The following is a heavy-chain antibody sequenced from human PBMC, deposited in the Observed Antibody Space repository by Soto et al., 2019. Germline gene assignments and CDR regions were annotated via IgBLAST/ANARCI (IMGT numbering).Heavy chain of an antibody. CDR2: ISAYNGNT. Sequence: GASVKVSCKASGYTFTSYGISWVRQAPGQGLEWMGWISAYNGNTNYAQELQGRVTMTTDTSTSTAYMELRSLRSDDTAVYYCASDRSRLAAAGPSDYWGQGTLVTVSS. V-gene: IGHV1-18*01. J-gene: IGHJ4*02. CDR1: GYTFTSYG. CDR3: ASDRSRLAAAGPSDY. D-gene: IGHD6-13*01.